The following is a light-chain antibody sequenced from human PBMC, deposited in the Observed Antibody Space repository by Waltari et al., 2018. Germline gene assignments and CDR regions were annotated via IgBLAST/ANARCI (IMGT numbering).Light chain of an antibody. CDR3: QKYEALRAT. J-gene: IGKJ1*01. CDR1: QSISKY. CDR2: EPS. Sequence: EIVLTQSLGTLSLSPGERATLSCRASQSISKYLVWYQQKPGQAPRLLIYEPSIRATGIPDRFSGSGSGTDFSLIISRLEPEDFAVYYCQKYEALRATFGQGTKVELK. V-gene: IGKV3-20*01.